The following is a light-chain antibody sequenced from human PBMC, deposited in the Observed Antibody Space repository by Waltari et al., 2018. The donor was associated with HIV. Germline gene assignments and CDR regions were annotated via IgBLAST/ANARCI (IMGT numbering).Light chain of an antibody. J-gene: IGLJ1*01. CDR2: GKN. Sequence: SSEVTQDPAVSVALGLTVNITCQGENRRTYYVSGYQQKPGQAPVLVSYGKNKRPAEIPDRFSSSASRNTASLTITGAQAEDEADYYCKTRDRSGNLYVFGTGTTVTVL. V-gene: IGLV3-19*01. CDR3: KTRDRSGNLYV. CDR1: NRRTYY.